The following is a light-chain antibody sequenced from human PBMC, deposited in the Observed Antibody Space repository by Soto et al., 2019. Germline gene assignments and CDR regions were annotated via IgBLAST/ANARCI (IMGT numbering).Light chain of an antibody. V-gene: IGLV2-8*01. CDR3: SSYAGSNNLII. CDR1: SSDVGGYNY. Sequence: QSALTQPPSASGSPGQSVTIFCTGTSSDVGGYNYVSWYQQHPGKAPKLMIFEVTKRPSGVPDRFSGSKSGNTASLTVSGLQAEDEAEYFCSSYAGSNNLIIFGTGTKVTVL. CDR2: EVT. J-gene: IGLJ1*01.